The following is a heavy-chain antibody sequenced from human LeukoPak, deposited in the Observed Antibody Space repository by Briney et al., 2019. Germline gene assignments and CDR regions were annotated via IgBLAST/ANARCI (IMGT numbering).Heavy chain of an antibody. CDR3: ARSPSTIFGVVISSEGYFDY. CDR2: IKQDGGEK. D-gene: IGHD3-3*01. CDR1: GFTFSSYW. V-gene: IGHV3-7*01. J-gene: IGHJ4*02. Sequence: PGGSLRLSCAASGFTFSSYWMSWVRQAPGKGLEWVANIKQDGGEKYYVDSVKGRFTISRDNAKNSLYLQMNSLRAEDTAVYYCARSPSTIFGVVISSEGYFDYWGQGTLVTVSS.